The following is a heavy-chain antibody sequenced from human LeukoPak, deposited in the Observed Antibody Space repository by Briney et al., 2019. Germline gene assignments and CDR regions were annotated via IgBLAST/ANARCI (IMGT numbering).Heavy chain of an antibody. D-gene: IGHD3-3*01. Sequence: PGGSLRLSCAASGFTFSSYAMSWVRQAPGKGLEWVSAISGSGGSTYYADSVKGRFTISRDNSKNTLYQQMNSLRAEDTAVYYCAKCDTRVTIFGVVDYWGQGTLVTVSS. CDR3: AKCDTRVTIFGVVDY. J-gene: IGHJ4*02. V-gene: IGHV3-23*01. CDR2: ISGSGGST. CDR1: GFTFSSYA.